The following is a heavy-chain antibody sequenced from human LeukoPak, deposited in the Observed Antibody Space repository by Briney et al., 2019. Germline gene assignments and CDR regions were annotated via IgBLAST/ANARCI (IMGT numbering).Heavy chain of an antibody. J-gene: IGHJ5*02. CDR1: GFIFGDYA. CDR3: TGDPLGGGLNWFDP. D-gene: IGHD3-16*01. Sequence: GGSLRLSCTTSGFIFGDYAMSWFRQAPRKGLEWVGFIRSKAYGGTTEYAASMKGRCTISRDDSKSIAYLQMNSLKTEDTAVYYCTGDPLGGGLNWFDPWGQGTLVTVSS. CDR2: IRSKAYGGTT. V-gene: IGHV3-49*03.